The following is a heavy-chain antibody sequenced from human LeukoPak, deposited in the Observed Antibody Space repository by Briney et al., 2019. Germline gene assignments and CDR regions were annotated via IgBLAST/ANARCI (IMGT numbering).Heavy chain of an antibody. D-gene: IGHD5-24*01. CDR1: GFSFSNYE. V-gene: IGHV3-48*03. CDR2: ISSSGSTI. Sequence: PGGSLRLSCAASGFSFSNYEMNWVRQAPGKGLYWLSYISSSGSTIYYADSVKGRFTISRDNAKNSLFLQMHSLRAEDTAIYYCARVAYNYDLDYWGQGTLVTVSS. J-gene: IGHJ4*02. CDR3: ARVAYNYDLDY.